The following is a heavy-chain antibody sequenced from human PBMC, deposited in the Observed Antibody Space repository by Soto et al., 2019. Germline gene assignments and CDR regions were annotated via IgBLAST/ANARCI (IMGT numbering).Heavy chain of an antibody. V-gene: IGHV3-30-3*01. CDR3: ARGSQGGDSNGQVDAFDI. CDR2: ISYDGSNK. J-gene: IGHJ3*02. D-gene: IGHD3-22*01. CDR1: GFTFSSYA. Sequence: QVQLVESGGGVVQPGRSLRLSCAASGFTFSSYAMHWVRQAPGKGLEWVAVISYDGSNKYYADSVKGRFTISRDNSKNTLYLQMNSLRAEDTAVYYCARGSQGGDSNGQVDAFDIWGQGTMVTVSS.